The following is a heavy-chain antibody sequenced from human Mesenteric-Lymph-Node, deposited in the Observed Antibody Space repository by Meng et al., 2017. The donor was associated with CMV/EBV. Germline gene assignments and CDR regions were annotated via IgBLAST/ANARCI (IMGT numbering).Heavy chain of an antibody. CDR3: ARSFVEGSAPDY. V-gene: IGHV3-30-3*01. Sequence: GESLKISCAASGFTFSSYAMHWVRQAPGKGLEWVAVISYDGSNKYYADSVKGRFTISRDNSKNTLYLQMNSLRAEDTAVYYCARSFVEGSAPDYWGQGTLVTVSS. J-gene: IGHJ4*02. D-gene: IGHD1-1*01. CDR2: ISYDGSNK. CDR1: GFTFSSYA.